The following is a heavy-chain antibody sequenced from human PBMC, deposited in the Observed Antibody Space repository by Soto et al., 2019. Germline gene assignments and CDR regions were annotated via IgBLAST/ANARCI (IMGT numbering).Heavy chain of an antibody. V-gene: IGHV1-18*01. CDR2: ISVYNGNT. CDR3: ARVYDFWSGYQTPFDY. J-gene: IGHJ4*02. D-gene: IGHD3-3*01. CDR1: GYTFTSYG. Sequence: ASVKVSCKASGYTFTSYGISWVRQAPGQGLEWMGWISVYNGNTNYAQKFQGRVTMTTDTSTSTAYMELRSLRSDDTAVYYCARVYDFWSGYQTPFDYSGQATLVTVSS.